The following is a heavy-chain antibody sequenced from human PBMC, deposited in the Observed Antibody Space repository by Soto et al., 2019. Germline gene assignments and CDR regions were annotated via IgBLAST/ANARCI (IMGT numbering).Heavy chain of an antibody. CDR2: ISAYNGNT. CDR1: GYTFTSYG. Sequence: ASVKVSCKASGYTFTSYGISWVRQAPGQGLEWMGWISAYNGNTNYAQKLQGRVTMTTDTSTSTAYMELRSLRSDDTAVYYFSRATTDIVVVVAAEFDYWGQGTLVTVSS. D-gene: IGHD2-15*01. V-gene: IGHV1-18*01. CDR3: SRATTDIVVVVAAEFDY. J-gene: IGHJ4*02.